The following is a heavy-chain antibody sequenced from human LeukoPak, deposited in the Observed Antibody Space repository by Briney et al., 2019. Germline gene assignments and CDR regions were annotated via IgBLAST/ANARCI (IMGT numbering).Heavy chain of an antibody. CDR1: GFTFSSYA. J-gene: IGHJ6*02. CDR3: AKGGSYYYYYGMDV. Sequence: GGSLRLSCAASGFTFSSYAMSWVRQAPGKGLEWVSAISGSGGSTYYADSVKGRFTISRDNSKNTLYLQMNSLRAEDTAVYYCAKGGSYYYYYGMDVWGQGTTVTVSS. CDR2: ISGSGGST. D-gene: IGHD2-15*01. V-gene: IGHV3-23*01.